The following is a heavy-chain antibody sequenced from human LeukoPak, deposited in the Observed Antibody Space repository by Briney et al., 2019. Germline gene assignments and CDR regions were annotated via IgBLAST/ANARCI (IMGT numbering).Heavy chain of an antibody. CDR2: IIPIFGTA. V-gene: IGHV1-69*13. Sequence: SVKVSCKASGGTFSSYAISWVRQAPGQGLEWMGGIIPIFGTANYAQKFQGRVTITADESTSTAYMELSSLRSEDTAVYYCARDVEGYCSSTSWAIDYWGQGTLVTVSS. J-gene: IGHJ4*02. CDR1: GGTFSSYA. D-gene: IGHD2-2*01. CDR3: ARDVEGYCSSTSWAIDY.